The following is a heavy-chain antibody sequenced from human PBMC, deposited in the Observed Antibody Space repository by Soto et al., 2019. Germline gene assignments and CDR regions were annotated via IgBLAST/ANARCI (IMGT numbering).Heavy chain of an antibody. Sequence: QVQLQESGPGLVKPSQTLSLTCTVSGGSISSGDYYWSWIRQPPGKGLEWIGYIHYSGSSYYNPSLKSRVTISVHTSKNQFSLKLSSVTAADTAVYYCARSPQEYCSGGSCYAWFDPWGQGTLVTVSS. CDR2: IHYSGSS. J-gene: IGHJ5*02. V-gene: IGHV4-30-4*01. CDR3: ARSPQEYCSGGSCYAWFDP. D-gene: IGHD2-15*01. CDR1: GGSISSGDYY.